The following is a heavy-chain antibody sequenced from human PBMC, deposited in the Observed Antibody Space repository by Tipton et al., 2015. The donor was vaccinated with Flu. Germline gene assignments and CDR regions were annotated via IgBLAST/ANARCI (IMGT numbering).Heavy chain of an antibody. J-gene: IGHJ4*02. Sequence: GSLRLSCTVSGGSISSSTYYWGWIRQPPGKGLEWVGNIYYSGTTYYNPSLQSRVTISVDESKNQFSLRLTSVTAADTAVYYCVRTKDGYTLSNFVYWGQGTLVTVSS. V-gene: IGHV4-39*07. D-gene: IGHD5-24*01. CDR3: VRTKDGYTLSNFVY. CDR2: IYYSGTT. CDR1: GGSISSSTYY.